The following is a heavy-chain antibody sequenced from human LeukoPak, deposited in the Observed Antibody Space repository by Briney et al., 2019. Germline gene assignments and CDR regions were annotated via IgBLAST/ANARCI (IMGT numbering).Heavy chain of an antibody. V-gene: IGHV3-48*01. J-gene: IGHJ4*02. CDR1: GFSFSSYS. D-gene: IGHD2/OR15-2a*01. CDR2: IIGGGNAK. CDR3: ARDYVYAFDY. Sequence: GGSLRLSCAASGFSFSSYSMNWVRQAPGKGLEWVSYIIGGGNAKHYTDSLKGRFTISRDNAKNALYLQMNSLRAEDTAVYCCARDYVYAFDYWGQRTLVTVSS.